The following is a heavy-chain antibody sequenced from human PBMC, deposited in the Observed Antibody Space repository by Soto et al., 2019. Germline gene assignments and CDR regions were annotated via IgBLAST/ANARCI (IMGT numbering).Heavy chain of an antibody. CDR1: GGTFSSYA. V-gene: IGHV1-69*13. CDR3: AIFLGGYSSSSGLDYYYYGMDV. CDR2: IIPIFGTA. J-gene: IGHJ6*02. Sequence: SVKVSCRASGGTFSSYAISWVRQAPGQGLEWMGGIIPIFGTANYAQKFQGRVTITADESTSTAYMELSSLRSEDTAGYYCAIFLGGYSSSSGLDYYYYGMDVWGQGTTVTVSS. D-gene: IGHD6-6*01.